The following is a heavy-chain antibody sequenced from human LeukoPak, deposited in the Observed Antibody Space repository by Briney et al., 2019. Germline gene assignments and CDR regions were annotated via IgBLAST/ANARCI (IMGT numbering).Heavy chain of an antibody. CDR3: ARGAGYRGYDYYYGMDV. CDR2: IYYSGST. V-gene: IGHV4-31*03. D-gene: IGHD5-12*01. Sequence: SQTLSLTCTVSGGSISSGGYYWSWIRQHPGKGLEWIGYIYYSGSTCYNPSLKSRVTISVDTSKDQFSLKLSSVTAADTAVYYCARGAGYRGYDYYYGMDVWGQGTTVTVSS. CDR1: GGSISSGGYY. J-gene: IGHJ6*02.